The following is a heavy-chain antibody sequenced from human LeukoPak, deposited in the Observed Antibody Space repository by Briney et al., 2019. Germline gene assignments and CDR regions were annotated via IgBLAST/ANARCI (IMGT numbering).Heavy chain of an antibody. Sequence: GGSLRLSCAASGLTFSSYAMTWVRQAPGKGLEWVSAISGSGDNTYYADSVKGRFTISRDNSKNTLYLQMNSLRAEDTAVYYCAATAMVDGRDYWGQGTLVTVSS. CDR2: ISGSGDNT. D-gene: IGHD5-18*01. CDR1: GLTFSSYA. J-gene: IGHJ4*02. CDR3: AATAMVDGRDY. V-gene: IGHV3-23*01.